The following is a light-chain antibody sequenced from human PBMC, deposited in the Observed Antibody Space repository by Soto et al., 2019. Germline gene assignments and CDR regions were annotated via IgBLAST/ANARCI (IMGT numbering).Light chain of an antibody. CDR3: QSYDSSLSGL. CDR2: GNS. J-gene: IGLJ2*01. Sequence: QSVLTQPPSVSGAPGQRVTISCTGGSSNIGAGYDVHWYQQLPGTAPKLPIYGNSNRPSGVPDRFSGSKSGTSASLAITGLQAEDEADYYCQSYDSSLSGLFGGGTKLTVL. V-gene: IGLV1-40*01. CDR1: SSNIGAGYD.